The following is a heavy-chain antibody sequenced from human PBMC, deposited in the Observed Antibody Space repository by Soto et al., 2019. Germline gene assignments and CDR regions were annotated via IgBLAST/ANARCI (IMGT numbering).Heavy chain of an antibody. D-gene: IGHD1-1*01. CDR1: GFTFSSYA. CDR2: ISYDGSNK. Sequence: GGSLRLSCAASGFTFSSYAMHWVRQAPGKGLEWVAVISYDGSNKYYADSVKGRFTISRDNSKNTLYLQMNSLRAEDTAVYYCARARWLQLPYYFDYWGQGTLVTVSS. J-gene: IGHJ4*02. V-gene: IGHV3-30-3*01. CDR3: ARARWLQLPYYFDY.